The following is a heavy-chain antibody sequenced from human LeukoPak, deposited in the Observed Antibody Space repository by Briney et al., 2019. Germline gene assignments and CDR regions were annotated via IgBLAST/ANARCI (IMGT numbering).Heavy chain of an antibody. CDR3: ARGQRRYSGYDRFEFDY. CDR1: GGSFSGYY. CDR2: INHSGST. V-gene: IGHV4-34*01. Sequence: SETLSLTCAVYGGSFSGYYWSWIRQPPGKGLEWIGEINHSGSTNYNPSLKSRVTISVDTSKNQFSLKLSSVTAADTAVYYCARGQRRYSGYDRFEFDYWGQGTLVTVSS. J-gene: IGHJ4*02. D-gene: IGHD5-12*01.